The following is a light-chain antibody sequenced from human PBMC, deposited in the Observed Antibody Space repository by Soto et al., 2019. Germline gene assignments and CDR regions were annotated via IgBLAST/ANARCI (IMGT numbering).Light chain of an antibody. CDR1: QNINNY. CDR3: HQSYNTPRT. V-gene: IGKV1-39*01. CDR2: AAS. Sequence: DIQMTQSPSSLSASVGDRVTITCRASQNINNYLNWYQQKPGKAPRLLIYAASSLQSGAPPRFSGSGSGTDLTLTISSLQPEDYATYYCHQSYNTPRTFGQGTKVDIK. J-gene: IGKJ1*01.